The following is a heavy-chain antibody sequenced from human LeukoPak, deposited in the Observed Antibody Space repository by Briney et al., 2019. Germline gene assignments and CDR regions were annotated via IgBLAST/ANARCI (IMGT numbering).Heavy chain of an antibody. V-gene: IGHV4-59*01. CDR3: ARVLYYDSSGYYRRSYYFDY. Sequence: SETLSLTCTVSGGSISSYYWSWIRQPPGKGLEWIGYIYYSGSTNYNPSLKSRVTISVDTSKNQFSLKLSSVTAADTAVYYCARVLYYDSSGYYRRSYYFDYWGQGTLVTVSS. CDR1: GGSISSYY. CDR2: IYYSGST. D-gene: IGHD3-22*01. J-gene: IGHJ4*02.